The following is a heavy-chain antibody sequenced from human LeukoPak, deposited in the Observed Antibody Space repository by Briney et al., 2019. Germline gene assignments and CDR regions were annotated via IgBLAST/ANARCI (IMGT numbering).Heavy chain of an antibody. CDR1: GGSISSTTSY. CDR2: LYNSGST. Sequence: SETLSLTCTVSGGSISSTTSYWGWIRQPPGKGLEWIGGLYNSGSTYYNPSLKSRVTMSVDTSKNQFSLKLSSVTAADTAVYYCARAGDFWSGSHISGAFDIWGQGTMVTVSS. V-gene: IGHV4-39*07. J-gene: IGHJ3*02. CDR3: ARAGDFWSGSHISGAFDI. D-gene: IGHD3-3*01.